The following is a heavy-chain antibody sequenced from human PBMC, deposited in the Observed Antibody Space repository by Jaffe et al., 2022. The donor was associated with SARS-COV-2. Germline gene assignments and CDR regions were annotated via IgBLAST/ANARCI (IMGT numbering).Heavy chain of an antibody. V-gene: IGHV3-21*01. CDR3: ARGGGDIVVVPAAQSYYYYGMDV. CDR2: ISSSSSYI. J-gene: IGHJ6*02. D-gene: IGHD2-2*01. CDR1: GFTFSSYS. Sequence: EVQLVESGGGLVKPGGSLRLSCAASGFTFSSYSMNWVRQAPGKGLEWVSSISSSSSYIYYADSVKGRFTISRDNAKNSLYLQMNSLRAEDTAVYYCARGGGDIVVVPAAQSYYYYGMDVWGQGTTVTVSS.